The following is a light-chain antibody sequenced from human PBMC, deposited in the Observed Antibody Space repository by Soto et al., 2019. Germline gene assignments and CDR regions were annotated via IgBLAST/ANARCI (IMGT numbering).Light chain of an antibody. V-gene: IGKV2-28*01. CDR3: IPALQSIT. J-gene: IGKJ5*01. CDR2: LGS. CDR1: KSLLHSNGDNY. Sequence: VMTQSPLSLPVTLGQPASISCRSSKSLLHSNGDNYLDWCRQKPGQSPQPLLYLGSNRASGVPDRFTGSGSGTYFTLKISRAEAEDFGVYYFIPALQSITLGQGTRPE.